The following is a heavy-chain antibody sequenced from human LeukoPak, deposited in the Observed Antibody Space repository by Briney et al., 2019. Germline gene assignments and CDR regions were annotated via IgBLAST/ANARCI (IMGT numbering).Heavy chain of an antibody. D-gene: IGHD3-16*02. CDR3: ARESYYDYVWGSYRYTVFDY. CDR1: GGSISSSSYY. J-gene: IGHJ4*02. Sequence: SETLSLTCTVSGGSISSSSYYWGWIRQPPGKGLEWIGSIYYSGSTYYNPSLKSRVTISVDTSKNQFSLKLRSVTAADTAVYYCARESYYDYVWGSYRYTVFDYWGQGTLVTVSS. CDR2: IYYSGST. V-gene: IGHV4-39*02.